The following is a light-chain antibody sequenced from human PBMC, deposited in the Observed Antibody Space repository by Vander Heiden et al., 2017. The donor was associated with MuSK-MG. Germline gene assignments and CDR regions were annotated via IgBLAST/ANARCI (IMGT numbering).Light chain of an antibody. V-gene: IGKV3-15*01. CDR1: QSVSSN. CDR3: QHDNNWLPRT. CDR2: GAS. Sequence: EIVMTQSPATLSVSPGERATLSCRASQSVSSNLAWYQQKPGQAPRLLIYGASTRATGIPARFSGSGSGTEFTLTISSLQSEDFAVYYCQHDNNWLPRTFGQGTKVEIK. J-gene: IGKJ1*01.